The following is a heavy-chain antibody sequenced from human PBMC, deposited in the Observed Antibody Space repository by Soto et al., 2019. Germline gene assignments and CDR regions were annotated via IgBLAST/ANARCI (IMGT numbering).Heavy chain of an antibody. Sequence: EVQLLESGGGLVQPGGSLRLSCAASGFTFNNYAMNWVRQAPGQGLEWVSASSGGGDTTSYADSVKGRFTVSRDGSKNTPYLQMSSLRAEHTALDYCAKGRGSSGRLTPRFDFWGQGTLVTVSS. J-gene: IGHJ4*02. CDR2: SSGGGDTT. V-gene: IGHV3-23*01. D-gene: IGHD3-10*01. CDR1: GFTFNNYA. CDR3: AKGRGSSGRLTPRFDF.